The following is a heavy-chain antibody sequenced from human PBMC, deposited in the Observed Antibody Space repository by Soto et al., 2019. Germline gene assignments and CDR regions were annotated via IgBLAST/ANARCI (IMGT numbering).Heavy chain of an antibody. D-gene: IGHD3-16*01. J-gene: IGHJ6*02. CDR2: ISSSSSYI. V-gene: IGHV3-21*01. Sequence: PGGSLRLSCAASGFTFSSYSMNWVRQAPGKGLEWVSSISSSSSYIYYADSVKGRFTISRDNAKNSLYLQMNSLRAEDTAVYYCARGVTVSPYYYYYGMDVWGQGTTVTVSS. CDR1: GFTFSSYS. CDR3: ARGVTVSPYYYYYGMDV.